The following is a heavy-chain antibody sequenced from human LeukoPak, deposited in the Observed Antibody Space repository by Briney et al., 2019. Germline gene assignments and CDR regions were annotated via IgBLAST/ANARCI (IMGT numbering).Heavy chain of an antibody. V-gene: IGHV3-23*01. CDR2: ISGSGGST. Sequence: QPGGSLRLSCAASGFTFSSYAMSWVRQAPGKGLEWVSAISGSGGSTYYADSVKGRFTISRDNSKNTLYLQMNSLRAEDTAVYYCAKDVEYYYDSSGYAAFGYWGQGTLVTVSS. CDR1: GFTFSSYA. CDR3: AKDVEYYYDSSGYAAFGY. D-gene: IGHD3-22*01. J-gene: IGHJ4*02.